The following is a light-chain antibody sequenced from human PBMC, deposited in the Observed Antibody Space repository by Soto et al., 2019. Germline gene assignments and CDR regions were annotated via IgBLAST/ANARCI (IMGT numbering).Light chain of an antibody. CDR1: SRDVGGYNY. Sequence: QSALTQPASVSGSPGQSITISCTGTSRDVGGYNYVSWYQHHPGKAPKVIIYDVTNRPSGVSNRFSGSKSGNMASLTISGLQAEDEADYYCSSYTRSTTVVFGGGTKLTVL. J-gene: IGLJ2*01. CDR3: SSYTRSTTVV. CDR2: DVT. V-gene: IGLV2-14*03.